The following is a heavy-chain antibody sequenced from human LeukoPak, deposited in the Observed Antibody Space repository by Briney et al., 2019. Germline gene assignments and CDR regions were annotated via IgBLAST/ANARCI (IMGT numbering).Heavy chain of an antibody. CDR3: ARDPTVTTFRGCVDP. D-gene: IGHD4-17*01. CDR2: IDPSGGST. V-gene: IGHV1-46*01. CDR1: GHTFTNYY. J-gene: IGHJ5*02. Sequence: GASVKVSCKASGHTFTNYYVHWVRQAPGQGLEWMGVIDPSGGSTNYAQRFQGRVTMTRDTSTSTVYMELSSLRSEDTAVYYCARDPTVTTFRGCVDPWGQGTLVTVSS.